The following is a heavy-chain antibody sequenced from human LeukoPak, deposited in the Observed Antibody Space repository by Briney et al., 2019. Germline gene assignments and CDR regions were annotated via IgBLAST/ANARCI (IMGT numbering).Heavy chain of an antibody. CDR1: GFTFSSYA. D-gene: IGHD2/OR15-2a*01. J-gene: IGHJ2*01. CDR3: ARDYAKTFYWYFDL. V-gene: IGHV3-30-3*01. CDR2: ISYDGSSE. Sequence: PGGSLRLSCAASGFTFSSYAMHWVRQAPGKGLEWVAVISYDGSSEYYADSVKGRFTISRDNSKNMLCLQMNSLRAEDTAVYYCARDYAKTFYWYFDLWGRGTLVTVSS.